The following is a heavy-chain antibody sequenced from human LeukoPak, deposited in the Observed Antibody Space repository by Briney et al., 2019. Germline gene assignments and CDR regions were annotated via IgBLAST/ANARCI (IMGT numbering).Heavy chain of an antibody. CDR3: ARTAARRFDY. J-gene: IGHJ4*02. V-gene: IGHV1-46*01. CDR2: INPTGGST. Sequence: ASVKVSCKASGYTFPSYFMHWVRQAPGQGLEWMGIINPTGGSTTYAQKFQGRVTMTRDTSTSTVYMELSSLRSDDTAAYYCARTAARRFDYWGQGTLVTVSS. CDR1: GYTFPSYF. D-gene: IGHD6-6*01.